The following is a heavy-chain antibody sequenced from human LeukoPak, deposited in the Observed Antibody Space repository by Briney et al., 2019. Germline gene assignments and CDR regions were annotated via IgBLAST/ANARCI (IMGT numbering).Heavy chain of an antibody. CDR1: GFTFSSYS. CDR2: ISSSSSYI. D-gene: IGHD1-26*01. J-gene: IGHJ1*01. CDR3: AREVVGATSSEYFRH. Sequence: GGSLRLSCAASGFTFSSYSMNWVRQAPGKGLEWVSSISSSSSYIYYADSVKGRFTISRDNAKNSLYLQMNSLRAEDTAVYYCAREVVGATSSEYFRHWGQGTLVTVSS. V-gene: IGHV3-21*01.